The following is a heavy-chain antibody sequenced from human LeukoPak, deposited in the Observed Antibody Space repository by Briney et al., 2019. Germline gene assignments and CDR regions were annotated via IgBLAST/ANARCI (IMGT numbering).Heavy chain of an antibody. D-gene: IGHD2-2*02. CDR1: GFTFSSYS. Sequence: PGGSLRLSCAASGFTFSSYSMTWVRQAPGKGLEWVGRIKSKTDGGTTDYAAPVKGRFTISRDDSKNTLYLQMNSLKTEDTAVYYCTTGSVVVPAAIEGGQGTLVTVSS. CDR3: TTGSVVVPAAIE. V-gene: IGHV3-15*01. CDR2: IKSKTDGGTT. J-gene: IGHJ4*02.